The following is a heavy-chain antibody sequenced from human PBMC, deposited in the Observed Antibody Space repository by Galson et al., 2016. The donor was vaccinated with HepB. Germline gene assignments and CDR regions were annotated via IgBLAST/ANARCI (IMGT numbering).Heavy chain of an antibody. CDR1: GFTFSNHD. D-gene: IGHD7-27*01. Sequence: SLRLSCAASGFTFSNHDMNWVRQAPGKGLEYISNINYRGESTSYVDSVKGRFTISRDNSRYTLYLQMDNLRAEDTAIYYCVKDPNWEAGCWGRGTPVTVSS. J-gene: IGHJ4*02. CDR2: INYRGEST. CDR3: VKDPNWEAGC. V-gene: IGHV3-23*01.